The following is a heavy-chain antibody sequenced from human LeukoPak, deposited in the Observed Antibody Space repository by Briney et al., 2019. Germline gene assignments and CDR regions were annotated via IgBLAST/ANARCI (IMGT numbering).Heavy chain of an antibody. D-gene: IGHD3-22*01. CDR1: GYTFTGYY. Sequence: ASVKVSCKASGYTFTGYYMHWVRQAPGQGLEWMGWINPNSGGTNYAQKFQGRVTMTRDTSISTAYMELSRLRSDDTAVYYCARGIVVVMSLSAFDIWGQGTMVTVSS. CDR2: INPNSGGT. J-gene: IGHJ3*02. V-gene: IGHV1-2*02. CDR3: ARGIVVVMSLSAFDI.